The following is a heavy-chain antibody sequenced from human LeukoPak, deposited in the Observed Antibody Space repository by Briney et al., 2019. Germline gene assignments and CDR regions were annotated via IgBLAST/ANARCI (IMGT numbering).Heavy chain of an antibody. D-gene: IGHD2-2*01. V-gene: IGHV3-30*18. CDR3: AKGCSSTSCAIEFDY. CDR2: ISYDGGHI. J-gene: IGHJ4*02. CDR1: GFTFKNYG. Sequence: GGSLRLSCAGSGFTFKNYGVHWVRQPPGKGLEWVAGISYDGGHIYYGDSVKGQFTISRDNSKNTVYVEMNSLRAEDTAVYYCAKGCSSTSCAIEFDYWGQGTLVTVSS.